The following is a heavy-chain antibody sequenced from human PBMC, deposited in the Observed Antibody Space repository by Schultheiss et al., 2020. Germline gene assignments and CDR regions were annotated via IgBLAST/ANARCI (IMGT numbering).Heavy chain of an antibody. CDR1: GGSISSSNW. D-gene: IGHD3-10*01. V-gene: IGHV4-4*02. Sequence: SETLSLTCAVSGGSISSSNWWSWVRQPPGKGLEWIGYVNYSGSSNYNPSLKSRVTISVDKSKNQFSLKLSSVTAADTAVYYCARGFDAFDIWGQGTMVTVSS. CDR3: ARGFDAFDI. CDR2: VNYSGSS. J-gene: IGHJ3*02.